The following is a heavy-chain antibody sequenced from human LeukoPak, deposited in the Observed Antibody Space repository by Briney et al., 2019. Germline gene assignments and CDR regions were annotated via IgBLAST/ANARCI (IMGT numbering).Heavy chain of an antibody. D-gene: IGHD3-22*01. Sequence: GGSLRLSCVASGFTFSTYGMTWVRQAPGKGLEWVSAIGDSGVSTYYADSVKGRFTISRDNSKNTLYLQMNSLRAEDTAVYYCARDRGDYYDSSGSEAFDIWGQGTMVTVSS. CDR2: IGDSGVST. CDR3: ARDRGDYYDSSGSEAFDI. CDR1: GFTFSTYG. J-gene: IGHJ3*02. V-gene: IGHV3-23*01.